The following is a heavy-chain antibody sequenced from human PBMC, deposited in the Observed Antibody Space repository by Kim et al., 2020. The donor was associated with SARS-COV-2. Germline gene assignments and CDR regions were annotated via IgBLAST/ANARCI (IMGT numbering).Heavy chain of an antibody. V-gene: IGHV4-4*07. CDR1: GASVTTYY. D-gene: IGHD3-10*01. J-gene: IGHJ5*02. CDR3: ARHGSWFEP. CDR2: VYTSGNT. Sequence: SETLSLTCTVSGASVTTYYWTWIRQSAGKGLEWIGRVYTSGNTTYNPSLKSRVTMSLDTSKNHFSLKLNSVTAADAAVYYCARHGSWFEPWGQGILVIVSS.